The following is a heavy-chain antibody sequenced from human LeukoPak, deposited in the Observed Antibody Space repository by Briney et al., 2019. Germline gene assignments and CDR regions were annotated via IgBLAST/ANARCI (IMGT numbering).Heavy chain of an antibody. D-gene: IGHD3-22*01. V-gene: IGHV3-7*01. J-gene: IGHJ4*02. Sequence: GGSLRLSCAASGFTFSSYWMSWVRQAPGKGLEWVANIKQDGSEKYYVDSVKGRFTISRDNAKNSLYLQMNSLRAEDTAVYYCANFRRDSSGYGFDYWGQGTLVTVSS. CDR1: GFTFSSYW. CDR2: IKQDGSEK. CDR3: ANFRRDSSGYGFDY.